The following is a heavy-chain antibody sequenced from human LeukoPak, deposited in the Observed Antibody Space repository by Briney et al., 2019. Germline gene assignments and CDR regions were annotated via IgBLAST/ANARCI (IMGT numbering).Heavy chain of an antibody. CDR3: AREFIGSWYWDS. CDR2: IKQDGSEK. Sequence: GGSLRLSCAASGFMFSTYWMSWVRQTPGKGLEWVANIKQDGSEKYNVDSVKGRFTISRDNAKNSLYLQMNSLRAEDTAVYLCAREFIGSWYWDSWGQGTLVTVSS. D-gene: IGHD6-13*01. V-gene: IGHV3-7*01. J-gene: IGHJ4*02. CDR1: GFMFSTYW.